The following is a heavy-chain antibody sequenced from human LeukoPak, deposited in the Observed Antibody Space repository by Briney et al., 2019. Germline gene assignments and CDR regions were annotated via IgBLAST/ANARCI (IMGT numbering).Heavy chain of an antibody. CDR2: TSSSDAGT. CDR3: AKAPVTSCRGAYCYPFDS. CDR1: GFTLSTYA. V-gene: IGHV3-23*01. D-gene: IGHD2-21*01. J-gene: IGHJ4*02. Sequence: SGGSLRLSCAASGFTLSTYAMSWVRQTPGKGLEWVAATSSSDAGTYHADSVRGRFTISRDNSKNTLYLQMNSLRAEDAAVYFCAKAPVTSCRGAYCYPFDSRGQGTLVTVSS.